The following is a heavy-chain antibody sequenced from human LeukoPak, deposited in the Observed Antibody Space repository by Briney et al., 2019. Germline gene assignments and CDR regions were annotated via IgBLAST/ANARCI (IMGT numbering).Heavy chain of an antibody. J-gene: IGHJ6*02. V-gene: IGHV4-59*12. CDR2: IYYSGST. Sequence: SETLSLTCTVSGGSISSYYWSWIRQPPGKGLEWIGYIYYSGSTNYNPSLKSRVTISVDTSKNQFSLKLSSVTAADTAMYYCARETGYFYGMDVWGQGTTVTVSS. CDR3: ARETGYFYGMDV. CDR1: GGSISSYY.